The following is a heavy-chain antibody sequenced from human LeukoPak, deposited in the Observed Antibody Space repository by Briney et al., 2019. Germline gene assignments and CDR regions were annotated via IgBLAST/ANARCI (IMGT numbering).Heavy chain of an antibody. CDR1: GYTFTTYG. V-gene: IGHV1-18*01. Sequence: GAAVKVSCKASGYTFTTYGVTWVRQARGQGLEWMGWISPYNGDTNYAQNLQGRVPLTKDTSTSTAYMELRSLRSVDTAVYYCARHGAVAAVFDYWGQGTLVTVSS. CDR3: ARHGAVAAVFDY. D-gene: IGHD6-19*01. J-gene: IGHJ4*02. CDR2: ISPYNGDT.